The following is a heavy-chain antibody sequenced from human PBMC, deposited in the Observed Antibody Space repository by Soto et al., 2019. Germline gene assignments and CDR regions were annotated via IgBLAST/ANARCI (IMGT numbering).Heavy chain of an antibody. J-gene: IGHJ6*02. CDR3: ARASNSDPNYYYYGMDV. CDR2: ISSSGSTI. D-gene: IGHD4-4*01. Sequence: LSLSCAASGFTFSSYEMNWVRQSPGKGLEWVSYISSSGSTIYYADSVKGRFTISRDNAKNSLYLQMNSLRAEDTAVYYCARASNSDPNYYYYGMDVWGQGTTVTVSS. V-gene: IGHV3-48*03. CDR1: GFTFSSYE.